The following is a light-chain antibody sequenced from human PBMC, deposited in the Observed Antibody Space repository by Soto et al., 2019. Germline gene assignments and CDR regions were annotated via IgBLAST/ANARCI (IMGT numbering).Light chain of an antibody. J-gene: IGKJ5*01. CDR1: QSVTSTY. Sequence: EIVLTQSQDTLCLSPGERATISCIASQSVTSTYLGWYQQKPGQAPSLLIYGASSRATGIPDRFSGSGSGTDFTLTISRLEPEDFAVYYCQQYVSPPITFGQGTRLEIK. V-gene: IGKV3-20*01. CDR3: QQYVSPPIT. CDR2: GAS.